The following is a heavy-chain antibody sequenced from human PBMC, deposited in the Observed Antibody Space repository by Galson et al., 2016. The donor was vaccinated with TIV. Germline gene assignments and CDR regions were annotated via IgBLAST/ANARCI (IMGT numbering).Heavy chain of an antibody. CDR3: ARDHSYQSFDY. CDR1: GFTFNHYW. J-gene: IGHJ4*02. D-gene: IGHD2-2*01. V-gene: IGHV3-7*01. Sequence: SLRLSCAVSGFTFNHYWMSWVRPAPGKGLEWVANIKEDGSTIYYVDSVEGRFTISRDNAKNSLYLQLNRLKAEDTAMYYCARDHSYQSFDYWGQGTLVTVSS. CDR2: IKEDGSTI.